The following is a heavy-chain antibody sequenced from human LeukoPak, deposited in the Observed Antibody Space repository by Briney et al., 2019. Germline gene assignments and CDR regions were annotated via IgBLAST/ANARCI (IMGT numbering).Heavy chain of an antibody. CDR3: AGSLVDTAMARTDY. CDR1: GFTFSSYE. CDR2: ISSSSSYI. V-gene: IGHV3-21*01. J-gene: IGHJ4*02. Sequence: GGSLRLSCAASGFTFSSYEMNWVRQAPGKGLEWVSSISSSSSYIYYADSVKGRFTISRDNAKNSLYLQMNSLRAEDTAVYYCAGSLVDTAMARTDYWGQGTLVTVSS. D-gene: IGHD5-18*01.